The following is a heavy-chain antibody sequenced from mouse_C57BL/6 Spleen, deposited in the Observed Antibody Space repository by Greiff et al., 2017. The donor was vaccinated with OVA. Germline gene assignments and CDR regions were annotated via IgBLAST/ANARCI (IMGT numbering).Heavy chain of an antibody. J-gene: IGHJ4*01. CDR1: GFSLTSYG. CDR3: ARKNPPQGYAMDY. Sequence: QVQLQQSGPGLVQPSQSLSITCTVSGFSLTSYGVHWVRQSPGKGLEWLGVIWSGGSTDSNAALISRLSISNDNSKSQVFFIMNSLQADDTAIYYWARKNPPQGYAMDYWGQGTSVTVSS. V-gene: IGHV2-2*01. CDR2: IWSGGST. D-gene: IGHD3-2*02.